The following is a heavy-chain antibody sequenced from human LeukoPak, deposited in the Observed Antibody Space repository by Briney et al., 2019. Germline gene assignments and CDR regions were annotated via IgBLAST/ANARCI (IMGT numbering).Heavy chain of an antibody. CDR1: GGSLGGSNSH. V-gene: IGHV4-39*01. J-gene: IGHJ4*02. CDR2: IFYSGST. CDR3: ARRGITYSSSFFAY. Sequence: SETLSLTCTVSGGSLGGSNSHGGWIRPPPGEGLEWIGSIFYSGSTYYNPSLKSRVNMSVDTSENQFSLKVTSVTAADTATYYCARRGITYSSSFFAYWGQGTLVTVSS. D-gene: IGHD2-2*01.